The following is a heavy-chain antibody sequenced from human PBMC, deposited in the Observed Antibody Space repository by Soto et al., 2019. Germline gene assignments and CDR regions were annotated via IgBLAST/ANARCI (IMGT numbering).Heavy chain of an antibody. J-gene: IGHJ5*02. CDR2: IFHGGCT. CDR3: RQGQVVLPAGEMFVCGDP. CDR1: FAPITWGDYS. V-gene: IGHV4-30-2*01. D-gene: IGHD2-2*01. Sequence: TLSLTCAISFAPITWGDYSWNWIRQPPGTGLEWIGYIFHGGCTYYNPSLRRRVTISVDRSRNESALNTSSGSAADTAVYYGRQGQVVLPAGEMFVCGDPWDPGAQVT.